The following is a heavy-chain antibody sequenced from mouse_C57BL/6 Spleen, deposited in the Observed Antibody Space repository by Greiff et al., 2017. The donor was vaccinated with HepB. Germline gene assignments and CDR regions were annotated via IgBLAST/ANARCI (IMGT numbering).Heavy chain of an antibody. CDR2: ISYSGST. D-gene: IGHD3-3*01. CDR1: GYSITSGYG. CDR3: ARTARIKY. V-gene: IGHV3-2*02. Sequence: EVQLQESGPGLVKPSQSLSLTCTVTGYSITSGYGWNWIRQFPGNKLEWMGYISYSGSTNYNPSLKSRISITRDTSKNQCFLQLNSVTTEETAKYYCARTARIKYWGQGTTLTVSS. J-gene: IGHJ2*01.